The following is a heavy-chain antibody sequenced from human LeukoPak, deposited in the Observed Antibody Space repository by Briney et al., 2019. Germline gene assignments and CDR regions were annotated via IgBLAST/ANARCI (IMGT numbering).Heavy chain of an antibody. CDR1: GGSISSSSYY. CDR2: IFYSGNT. D-gene: IGHD6-19*01. CDR3: ARRSSGGGLFDY. Sequence: SETLSLTCTVSGGSISSSSYYWGWIRQPPGKGLEWIGSIFYSGNTYYNASLKSRVTISVDTSKNHFSLKLSSVTSADTAVYYCARRSSGGGLFDYWGQGTLVTVSS. V-gene: IGHV4-39*02. J-gene: IGHJ4*02.